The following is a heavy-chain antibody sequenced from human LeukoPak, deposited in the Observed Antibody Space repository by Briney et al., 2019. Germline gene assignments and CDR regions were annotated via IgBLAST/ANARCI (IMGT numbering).Heavy chain of an antibody. V-gene: IGHV1-69*05. J-gene: IGHJ3*02. CDR2: IIPIFGTA. CDR3: ARLSGLGAFDI. CDR1: GGTFSSYA. Sequence: SVKVSCKASGGTFSSYAISWVRQAPGQGLEWMGGIIPIFGTANYAQKFQGRVTMTRDMSTSTVYMELSSLRSEDTAVYYCARLSGLGAFDIWGQGTMVTVSS. D-gene: IGHD1-26*01.